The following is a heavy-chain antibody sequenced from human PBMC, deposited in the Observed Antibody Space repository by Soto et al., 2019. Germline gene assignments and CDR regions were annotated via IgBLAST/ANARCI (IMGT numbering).Heavy chain of an antibody. CDR3: ARNLGSYSPPSVYYYYYGMDV. CDR2: INAGNGNT. V-gene: IGHV1-3*01. D-gene: IGHD1-26*01. CDR1: GYTFTSYA. Sequence: ASVKVSCKASGYTFTSYAMHWVRQAPGQRLEWMGWINAGNGNTKYSQKFQGRVTITRDTSASTAYMELSSLRSEDTAVYYCARNLGSYSPPSVYYYYYGMDVWGQGTTVTVS. J-gene: IGHJ6*02.